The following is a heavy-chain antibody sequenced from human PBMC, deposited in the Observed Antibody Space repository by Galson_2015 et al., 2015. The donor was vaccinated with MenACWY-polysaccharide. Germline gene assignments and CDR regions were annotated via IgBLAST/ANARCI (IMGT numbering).Heavy chain of an antibody. CDR1: GFTFSDYY. CDR3: ARGRWELPN. J-gene: IGHJ4*02. V-gene: IGHV3-11*01. Sequence: SLRLSCAASGFTFSDYYMNWIRQAPGKGLEWVSYISSRGSTIYYADSVKGRFTISRDNAKNSLYLQMNSLGAEDTAVYYCARGRWELPNWGQGTLVTVSS. CDR2: ISSRGSTI. D-gene: IGHD1-26*01.